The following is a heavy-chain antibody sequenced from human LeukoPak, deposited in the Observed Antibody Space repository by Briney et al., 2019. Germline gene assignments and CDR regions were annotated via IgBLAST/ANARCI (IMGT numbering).Heavy chain of an antibody. CDR2: INPNSGGT. D-gene: IGHD1-26*01. Sequence: ASVKVSCKASGYTFTGYYMHWVRQAPGQGLEWMGRINPNSGGTNYAQKFQGRVTMTRDTSISTAYMELSRLRSDDTAVYYCARPSSGSYYVSSDYWGQGTLVTVSS. CDR3: ARPSSGSYYVSSDY. J-gene: IGHJ4*02. V-gene: IGHV1-2*06. CDR1: GYTFTGYY.